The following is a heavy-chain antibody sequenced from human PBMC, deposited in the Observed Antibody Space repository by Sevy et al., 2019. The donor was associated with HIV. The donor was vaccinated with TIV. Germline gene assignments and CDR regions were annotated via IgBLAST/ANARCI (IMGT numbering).Heavy chain of an antibody. D-gene: IGHD1-26*01. CDR3: ARPMEKATYDTFDI. J-gene: IGHJ3*02. V-gene: IGHV4-39*01. CDR1: GGSIRRSTYY. Sequence: SETLSLTCIVSGGSIRRSTYYWGWIRQPPGKGLEWSGGGYYSGGTYYNPSPKSRVTISLDTSKNHFSLKLSSVTAADTALYYCARPMEKATYDTFDIWGQGTMVTVSS. CDR2: GYYSGGT.